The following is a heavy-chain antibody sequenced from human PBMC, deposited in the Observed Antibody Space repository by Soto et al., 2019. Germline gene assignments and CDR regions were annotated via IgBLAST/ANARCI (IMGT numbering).Heavy chain of an antibody. J-gene: IGHJ5*02. CDR3: STATTLGWFDP. D-gene: IGHD1-7*01. CDR2: ISYDGSSK. Sequence: QVRLVESAGGVVQPGGSLRLSCAASGFTFSSHAMHWVRQAPGKGLEWVAVISYDGSSKSYTDSVKGRFTISRDNSKNTLYLQMNSLRTDDTAVYHCSTATTLGWFDPWGQGTLVTVSS. V-gene: IGHV3-30-3*01. CDR1: GFTFSSHA.